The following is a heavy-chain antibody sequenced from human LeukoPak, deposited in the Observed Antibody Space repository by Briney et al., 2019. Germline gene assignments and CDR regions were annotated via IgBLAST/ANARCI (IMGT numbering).Heavy chain of an antibody. CDR1: GYSISSGYY. D-gene: IGHD2-8*01. J-gene: IGHJ4*02. CDR2: IYHSGST. Sequence: SETLSLTCAVSGYSISSGYYWGWIRQPPGKGLEWIGSIYHSGSTYYNPSLKSRVTISVDTSKNQFSLKLSSVTAADTAVYYCARGRVLMVYANTCFDYWGQGTLVTVSS. CDR3: ARGRVLMVYANTCFDY. V-gene: IGHV4-38-2*01.